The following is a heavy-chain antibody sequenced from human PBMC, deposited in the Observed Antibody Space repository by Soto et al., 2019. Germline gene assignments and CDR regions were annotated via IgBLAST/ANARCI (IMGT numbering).Heavy chain of an antibody. CDR2: LSYAGSNK. J-gene: IGHJ4*02. Sequence: QPGPSLRHSCAAYGFTFSSYAMHWDRQAPGTGLGWVAGLSYAGSNKYYADSVKGRFTISRDNAKSSLYLQVNSLRAADSAVYYCASVPARGDGYTLYYLGQGALCTGAS. V-gene: IGHV3-30-3*01. CDR3: ASVPARGDGYTLYY. CDR1: GFTFSSYA. D-gene: IGHD5-12*01.